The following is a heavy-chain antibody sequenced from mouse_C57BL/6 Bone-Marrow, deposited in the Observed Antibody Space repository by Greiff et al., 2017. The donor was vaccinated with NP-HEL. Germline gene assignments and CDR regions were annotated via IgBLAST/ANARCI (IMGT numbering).Heavy chain of an antibody. CDR2: IYPRSGNT. CDR3: ARSGSPGSGYCY. CDR1: GYTFTSYG. J-gene: IGHJ2*01. Sequence: QVQLQQSGAELARPGASVKLSCKASGYTFTSYGISWVKQRTGQGLEWIGEIYPRSGNTYYNEKFKGKATLTADKSSSTAYMELRSLTSEDSAVYFCARSGSPGSGYCYWGQGTTLTVSS. V-gene: IGHV1-81*01. D-gene: IGHD1-1*01.